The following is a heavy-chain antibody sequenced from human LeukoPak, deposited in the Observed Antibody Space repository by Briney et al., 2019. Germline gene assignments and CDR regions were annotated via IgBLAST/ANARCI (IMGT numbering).Heavy chain of an antibody. CDR2: MSGSGYYT. D-gene: IGHD3-3*01. CDR3: AKMEGQRLYDYCMDV. J-gene: IGHJ6*03. V-gene: IGHV3-23*01. Sequence: GGSLRLSCAASGFAFSNFAMSWVRQAPGKGLEWVSAMSGSGYYTYYVESVKGRFTISRDNSKNTLYLHMNSLRADDTAVYYCAKMEGQRLYDYCMDVWGRGTRSPFP. CDR1: GFAFSNFA.